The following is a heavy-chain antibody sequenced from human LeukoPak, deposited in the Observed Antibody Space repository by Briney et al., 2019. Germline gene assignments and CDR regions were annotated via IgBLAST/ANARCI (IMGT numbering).Heavy chain of an antibody. CDR1: GYTSTDIY. V-gene: IGHV1-2*06. CDR2: LNPNSGGT. D-gene: IGHD4-17*01. Sequence: ASVKVSCKASGYTSTDIYIHWVRQAPGQGLQWMGRLNPNSGGTENAQNFQGRVTMSRDTSISTAYMELIRLRADDTAVYYCARDDTVTTLPFDYWGQGTLVTVSS. J-gene: IGHJ4*02. CDR3: ARDDTVTTLPFDY.